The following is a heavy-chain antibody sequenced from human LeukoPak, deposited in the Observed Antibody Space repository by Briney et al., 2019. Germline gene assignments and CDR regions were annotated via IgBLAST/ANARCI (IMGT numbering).Heavy chain of an antibody. CDR3: ASSQLSRDGYNPIDY. V-gene: IGHV3-11*01. Sequence: GGSLRLSCAASGFTLSDYYMSLIRQAPGKGLEWISYSSDSGSTIYYANSVKGRFTISRDNAKNSLYLQMSSLRAEDTAVYYCASSQLSRDGYNPIDYWGQGTLVTVSS. D-gene: IGHD5-24*01. J-gene: IGHJ4*02. CDR2: SSDSGSTI. CDR1: GFTLSDYY.